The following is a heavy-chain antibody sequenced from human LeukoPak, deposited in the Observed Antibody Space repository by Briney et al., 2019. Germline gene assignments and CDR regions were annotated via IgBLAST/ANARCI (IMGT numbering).Heavy chain of an antibody. CDR2: INHSGST. CDR1: GGSFTIYS. V-gene: IGHV4-34*01. D-gene: IGHD3-22*01. J-gene: IGHJ4*02. CDR3: ARGGSGYYYAAFDY. Sequence: SETLSLTCAVYGGSFTIYSWTWIRQSPGKGLEWIGEINHSGSTNYNPSLKSRVTISVDTSKNQFSLKLSSVTAADTAVYYCARGGSGYYYAAFDYWGQGTLVTVSS.